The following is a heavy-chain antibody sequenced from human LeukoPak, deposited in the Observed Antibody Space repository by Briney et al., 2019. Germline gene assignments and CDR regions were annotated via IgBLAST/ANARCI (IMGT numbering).Heavy chain of an antibody. CDR1: GGTFSSYA. CDR2: IIPIFGTA. D-gene: IGHD1-26*01. J-gene: IGHJ4*02. CDR3: ASPSLGATYYFDY. Sequence: SVKVSCKASGGTFSSYAISWVRQAPGQGLEWMGGIIPIFGTANYAQKFQGRVTITTDESTSTAYMELSSLRSEGTAVYYCASPSLGATYYFDYWGQGTLVTVSS. V-gene: IGHV1-69*05.